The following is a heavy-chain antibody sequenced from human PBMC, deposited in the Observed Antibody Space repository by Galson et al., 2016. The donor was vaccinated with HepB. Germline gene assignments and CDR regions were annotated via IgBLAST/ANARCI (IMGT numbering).Heavy chain of an antibody. V-gene: IGHV4-4*02. D-gene: IGHD4/OR15-4a*01. CDR2: IYQTGTA. J-gene: IGHJ4*02. CDR3: ARGTLGTSATMAFDY. Sequence: SETLSLTCAVSGDSITNNSWWSWVRQSPGKGLEWIGEIYQTGTAHYNPSFTSRATISVDKSKNQIALRLDSVTAADTALYYCARGTLGTSATMAFDYWGQGTLVSVSS. CDR1: GDSITNNSW.